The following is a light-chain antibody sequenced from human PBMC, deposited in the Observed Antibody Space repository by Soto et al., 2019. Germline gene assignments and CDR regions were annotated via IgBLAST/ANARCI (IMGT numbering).Light chain of an antibody. Sequence: EIVVTQSPATLSLSPGERATLSCRASQSVSSHLAWYQQKPGQAPRLLIDDASNRATGIPARFSGSGSGTDFTLTISSLEPEDSAVYFCQQRDDWWTFGQGTKVEVK. CDR3: QQRDDWWT. CDR1: QSVSSH. V-gene: IGKV3-11*01. CDR2: DAS. J-gene: IGKJ1*01.